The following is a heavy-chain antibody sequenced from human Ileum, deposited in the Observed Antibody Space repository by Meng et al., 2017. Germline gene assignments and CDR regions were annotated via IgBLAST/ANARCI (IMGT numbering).Heavy chain of an antibody. CDR1: GFCLSTSGVG. V-gene: IGHV2-5*02. J-gene: IGHJ4*02. CDR3: AHRPACGGDCWIDY. CDR2: IYWDDDK. D-gene: IGHD2-21*02. Sequence: HITLKESRPTLVKPTQTLTLTRSFSGFCLSTSGVGVGWVRQPPGKALEWLALIYWDDDKRYSPSLKSRLTITKDTSKNQVVLTMTNMDPVDTATYYCAHRPACGGDCWIDYWGQGTLVTVSS.